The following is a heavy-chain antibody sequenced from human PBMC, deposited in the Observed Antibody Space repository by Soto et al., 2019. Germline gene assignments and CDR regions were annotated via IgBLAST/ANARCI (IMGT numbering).Heavy chain of an antibody. CDR1: GYSVTSGSY. CDR3: ARARIVVSGTIVDF. D-gene: IGHD1-7*01. J-gene: IGHJ4*02. V-gene: IGHV4-38-2*02. CDR2: VYLSGHT. Sequence: SETLSLTCTVSGYSVTSGSYWGWFRQPPEKGLEWIGSVYLSGHTYHNPSLMSRVTISIDTSKNQFSLKLTSVTAADTAVYYCARARIVVSGTIVDFWGLGTRVTVSA.